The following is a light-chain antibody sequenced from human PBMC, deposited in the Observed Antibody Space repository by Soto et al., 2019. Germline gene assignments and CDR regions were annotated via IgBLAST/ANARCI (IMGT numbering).Light chain of an antibody. CDR2: GAS. J-gene: IGKJ1*01. V-gene: IGKV3-15*01. CDR1: QSVSSN. Sequence: EIVMTQSPATLSVSPGERATLSCRASQSVSSNLAWYQQKPGQAARLLIYGASTRATGITARFSGSGSGTEFTLTISSLQSEDFAVYYCQQYNNWPRTVGQGTQVDIK. CDR3: QQYNNWPRT.